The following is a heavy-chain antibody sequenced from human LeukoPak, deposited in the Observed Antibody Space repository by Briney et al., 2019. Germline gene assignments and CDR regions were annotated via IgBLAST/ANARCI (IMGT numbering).Heavy chain of an antibody. CDR1: GYTLTELS. CDR3: ARDLGATGYNWFDP. Sequence: ASVKVSCKVSGYTLTELSMHWVRQAPGKGLEWMGGFDPEDGETIYAQKFQGRVTMTEDTSTDTAYMELSSLRSEDTAVYYCARDLGATGYNWFDPWGQGTLVTVSS. J-gene: IGHJ5*02. CDR2: FDPEDGET. V-gene: IGHV1-24*01. D-gene: IGHD1-26*01.